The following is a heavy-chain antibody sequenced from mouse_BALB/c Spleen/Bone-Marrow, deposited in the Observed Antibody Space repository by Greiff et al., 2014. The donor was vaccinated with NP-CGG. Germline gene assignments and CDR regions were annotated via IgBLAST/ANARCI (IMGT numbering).Heavy chain of an antibody. CDR1: GYTFTSYW. Sequence: VQLQQSGAELVRPGASVKLSCKASGYTFTSYWINWVKQRPGQGLEWIGNIYPSDSYTNYNQKFKDKATLTVDKSSSTAYMQLNSPTSEDSAVYYCTRREGNYAFAYWGQGTLVTVSA. J-gene: IGHJ3*01. V-gene: IGHV1-69*02. CDR2: IYPSDSYT. CDR3: TRREGNYAFAY. D-gene: IGHD2-1*01.